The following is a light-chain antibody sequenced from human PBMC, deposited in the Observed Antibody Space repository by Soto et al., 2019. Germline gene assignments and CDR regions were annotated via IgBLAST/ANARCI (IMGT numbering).Light chain of an antibody. CDR3: CSYAGTFYV. CDR2: DVS. J-gene: IGLJ1*01. V-gene: IGLV2-11*01. Sequence: QSALTQPRPVSGSPGQSVTISCTGTSSDFGGYNYVSWYQHHPGKAPKLMIYDVSERPSGVPDRFSGSKSGNTASLTISGLQAEDEADHYCCSYAGTFYVFGTGTKVTVL. CDR1: SSDFGGYNY.